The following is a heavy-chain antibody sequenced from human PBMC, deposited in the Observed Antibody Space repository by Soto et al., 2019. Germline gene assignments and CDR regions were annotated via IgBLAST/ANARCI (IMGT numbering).Heavy chain of an antibody. D-gene: IGHD2-15*01. CDR1: GYTFTRYG. CDR3: AREGYCSSGSCALYSHDYFGMDV. Sequence: ASVKVSCKASGYTFTRYGFSWVRQAPGQGLEWMGWISTYNENTKYAQKFQGRITMTTDTSTSTAYMELRSLTSNDTAVYYCAREGYCSSGSCALYSHDYFGMDVWGQGTTVTVPS. V-gene: IGHV1-18*01. J-gene: IGHJ6*02. CDR2: ISTYNENT.